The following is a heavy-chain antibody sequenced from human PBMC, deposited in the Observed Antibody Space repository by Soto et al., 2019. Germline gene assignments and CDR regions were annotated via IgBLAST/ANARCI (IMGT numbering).Heavy chain of an antibody. CDR2: IYYSGST. V-gene: IGHV4-31*03. CDR1: GGSISSGGYY. Sequence: SETLSLTCTVSGGSISSGGYYWSWIRQHPGKGLEWIGYIYYSGSTYYNPSLKSRVTISVDTSKNQFSLKLSSVTAADTAVYYCARGRSELERRYNYYYGMDVWGQGATVTVSS. D-gene: IGHD1-1*01. J-gene: IGHJ6*02. CDR3: ARGRSELERRYNYYYGMDV.